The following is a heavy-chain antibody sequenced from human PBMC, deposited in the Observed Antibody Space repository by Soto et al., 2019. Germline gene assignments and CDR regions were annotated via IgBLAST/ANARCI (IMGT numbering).Heavy chain of an antibody. CDR1: GFTFSSYA. D-gene: IGHD2-2*01. J-gene: IGHJ3*02. V-gene: IGHV3-23*01. CDR3: AKDIVVVPAATNAFDI. Sequence: EVQLLESGGGLVQPGGSLRLSCAASGFTFSSYAMSWVRQAPGKGLEWVSAISGSGGSTYYADCVKGRFTISRDNSKNTLYLQMNSLRAEDTAVYYCAKDIVVVPAATNAFDIWGQGTMVTVSS. CDR2: ISGSGGST.